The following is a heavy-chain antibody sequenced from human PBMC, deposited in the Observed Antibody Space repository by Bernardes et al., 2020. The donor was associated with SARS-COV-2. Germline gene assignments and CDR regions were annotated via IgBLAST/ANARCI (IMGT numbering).Heavy chain of an antibody. CDR1: GITFSSHW. CDR3: ARARLRYSIFDAFDI. J-gene: IGHJ3*02. CDR2: INGDGSST. Sequence: VGSLILSCVASGITFSSHWMHWVRQAPGKGLVWVSRINGDGSSTSYADSVKGRLTISRDNAKNTVFLQMNSLRAEDTALYYCARARLRYSIFDAFDIWGQGTVVTVSS. V-gene: IGHV3-74*01. D-gene: IGHD3-9*01.